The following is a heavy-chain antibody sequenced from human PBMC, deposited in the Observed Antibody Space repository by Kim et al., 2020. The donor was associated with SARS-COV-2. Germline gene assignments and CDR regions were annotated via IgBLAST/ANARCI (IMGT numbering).Heavy chain of an antibody. V-gene: IGHV4-59*13. CDR3: ATYDSTNYLAF. J-gene: IGHJ4*02. CDR1: SGSISSSY. CDR2: TSYTGSA. D-gene: IGHD3-22*01. Sequence: SETLSLTCSVSSGSISSSYWSWIRQPPGKGLEWIGYTSYTGSANYNPSLNGRVTISVDTSRKHFSLQLRSVNAADTAVYYCATYDSTNYLAFWGQGTRVT.